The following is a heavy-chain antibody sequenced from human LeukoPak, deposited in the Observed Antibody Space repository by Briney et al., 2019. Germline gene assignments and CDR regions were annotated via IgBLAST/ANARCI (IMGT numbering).Heavy chain of an antibody. D-gene: IGHD6-13*01. J-gene: IGHJ1*01. CDR3: AKDGGSSWPEYFQH. CDR1: GFTFSSYG. V-gene: IGHV3-30*18. Sequence: GGSLRLSCAASGFTFSSYGMHWVRQAPGKGLEWVAVISYDGSNKYYADSVKGRFTISRDNSKNTLYLQMNSLRAEDTAVYYCAKDGGSSWPEYFQHWGQGTLVTVSS. CDR2: ISYDGSNK.